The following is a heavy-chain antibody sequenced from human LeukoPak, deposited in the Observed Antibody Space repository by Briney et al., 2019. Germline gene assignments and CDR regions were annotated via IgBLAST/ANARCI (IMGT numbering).Heavy chain of an antibody. CDR1: GGSISSYY. J-gene: IGHJ5*02. V-gene: IGHV4-59*05. CDR3: AREGYCSSTSCTPLGP. D-gene: IGHD2-2*01. Sequence: SETLSLTCTVSGGSISSYYWSWIRQPPGKGLEWIGSIYYSGSTYYNPSLKSRVTISVDTSKNQFSLKLSSVTAADTAVYYCAREGYCSSTSCTPLGPWGQGTLVTVSS. CDR2: IYYSGST.